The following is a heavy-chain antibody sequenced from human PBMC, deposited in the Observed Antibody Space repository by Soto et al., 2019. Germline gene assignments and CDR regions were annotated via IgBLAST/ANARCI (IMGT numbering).Heavy chain of an antibody. D-gene: IGHD2-21*01. CDR3: ARLSLWFRKVDY. V-gene: IGHV4-39*01. CDR1: GGSMSSSSHY. J-gene: IGHJ4*02. CDR2: GT. Sequence: QLQLQESGPGLVKPSETLSLTCTVSGGSMSSSSHYWGWIRQPPGKGLEWIGSGTYYIPSLRGRLTISEDTSKNQFSLKLSSVTAADTAVYYCARLSLWFRKVDYWGQGTLVTVSS.